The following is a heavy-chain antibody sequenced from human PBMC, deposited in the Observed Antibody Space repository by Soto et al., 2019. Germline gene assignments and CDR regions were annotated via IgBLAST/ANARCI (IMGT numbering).Heavy chain of an antibody. CDR2: IHPSWGP. J-gene: IGHJ4*02. CDR1: AGCISSGSYY. V-gene: IGHV4-31*02. Sequence: SETLSLPWTLSAGCISSGSYYLSWIRHSPEKGLEWIGCIHPSWGPHYSSSLKSRVSISDVTCKNRFSMKISYLTAADTAVYYCERGQDNSNSGYWGQEAMVTVSS. D-gene: IGHD4-4*01. CDR3: ERGQDNSNSGY.